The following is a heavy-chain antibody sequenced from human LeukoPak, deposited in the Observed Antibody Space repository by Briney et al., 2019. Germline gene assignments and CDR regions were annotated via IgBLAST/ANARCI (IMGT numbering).Heavy chain of an antibody. J-gene: IGHJ4*02. CDR1: GYSISSGYY. V-gene: IGHV4-38-2*02. CDR3: ARNIFWSGSYYDY. D-gene: IGHD3-3*01. CDR2: IYHSGTT. Sequence: SETLSLTCTVCGYSISSGYYWGWIRQPPGKGLEWIGSIYHSGTTYYNPSLKSRVTISVDTSKNQFSLKLSSVTAADTAVYYCARNIFWSGSYYDYWGQGTLVTVSS.